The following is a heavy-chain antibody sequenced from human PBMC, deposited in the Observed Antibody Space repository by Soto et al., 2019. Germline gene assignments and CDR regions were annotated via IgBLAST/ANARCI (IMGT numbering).Heavy chain of an antibody. CDR2: IIPIFGTA. Sequence: SVKVSCKASGGTFSSYAISWVRQAPGQGLEWMGGIIPIFGTANYAQKLQGRVTITADKSTSTAYMELSSLRSEDTAVYYCAILGGIVGAPHYYYYYGMDVWGQGTTVTVSS. J-gene: IGHJ6*02. V-gene: IGHV1-69*06. CDR3: AILGGIVGAPHYYYYYGMDV. CDR1: GGTFSSYA. D-gene: IGHD1-26*01.